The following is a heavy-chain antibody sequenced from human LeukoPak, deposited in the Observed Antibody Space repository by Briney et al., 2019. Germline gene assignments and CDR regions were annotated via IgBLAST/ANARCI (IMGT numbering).Heavy chain of an antibody. CDR3: ARRYCTTTSCRFDY. CDR2: IYLGDSET. V-gene: IGHV5-51*01. D-gene: IGHD2-2*01. J-gene: IGHJ4*02. CDR1: GYTFTSSW. Sequence: GESLKISCKVSGYTFTSSWIAWVRQMPGKSLEWMGIIYLGDSETRYSPSFQGQVTISADKSISTAYLQWSSLKASDTAMYYCARRYCTTTSCRFDYWGQGTLVTVSS.